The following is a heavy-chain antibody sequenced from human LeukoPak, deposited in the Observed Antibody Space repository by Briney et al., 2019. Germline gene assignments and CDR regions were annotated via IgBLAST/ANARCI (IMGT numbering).Heavy chain of an antibody. CDR3: ARELVSLGTGYFDL. V-gene: IGHV3-23*01. D-gene: IGHD7-27*01. Sequence: GGSLRLSCEASGFTFGTYGMTWVRQAPGKGLEWVSGITGSSTWTYYADSVRGRFTISRDNSKDTLHLQMNNLTADDTAIYYCARELVSLGTGYFDLWGRGTLVTVSS. CDR1: GFTFGTYG. CDR2: ITGSSTWT. J-gene: IGHJ2*01.